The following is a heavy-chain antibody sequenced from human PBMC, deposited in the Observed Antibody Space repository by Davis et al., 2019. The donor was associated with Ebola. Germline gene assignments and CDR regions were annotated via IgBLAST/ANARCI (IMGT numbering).Heavy chain of an antibody. CDR1: VITFSSYA. CDR3: AKDYLDY. V-gene: IGHV3-23*01. J-gene: IGHJ4*02. Sequence: GESLKISCTDSVITFSSYAMTWVRQAPGKGLEWVSGITGSGSSTNYADSVKGRFTISRDNSKSTLYLQMSSLRAEDTAVYYCAKDYLDYWGQGTLVTVSS. CDR2: ITGSGSST.